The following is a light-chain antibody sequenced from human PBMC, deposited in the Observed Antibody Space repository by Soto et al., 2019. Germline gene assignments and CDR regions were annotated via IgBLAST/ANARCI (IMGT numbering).Light chain of an antibody. CDR1: QIISNW. V-gene: IGKV1-5*03. CDR3: QPYNTFLLT. J-gene: IGKJ3*01. Sequence: DIQVTQSPSTLSASVGDSVTISCRASQIISNWLAWYQQKPGKAPKLLIYKASTLESGVPSRFSGSESGTDFTLTISGLQPDDFATYYCQPYNTFLLTFGSGTKVDIK. CDR2: KAS.